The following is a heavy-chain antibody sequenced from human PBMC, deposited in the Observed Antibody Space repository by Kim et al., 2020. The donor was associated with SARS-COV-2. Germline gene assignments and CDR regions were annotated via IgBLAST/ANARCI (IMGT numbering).Heavy chain of an antibody. CDR2: IIGSGGAT. D-gene: IGHD2-21*01. CDR1: GFPFTGYT. V-gene: IGHV3-23*01. J-gene: IGHJ4*02. CDR3: AKGFGGDRAY. Sequence: GGSLRLSCAASGFPFTGYTMNWVRQAPGKGLEWVSGIIGSGGATYYADSVKGRFTISRDNTKNTLYLLMNSLRADDTAEYYCAKGFGGDRAYWGQGTLVTVSS.